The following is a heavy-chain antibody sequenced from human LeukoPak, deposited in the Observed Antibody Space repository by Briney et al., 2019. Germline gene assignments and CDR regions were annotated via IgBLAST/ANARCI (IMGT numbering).Heavy chain of an antibody. Sequence: SQTLSLTCTVSGGSISSGGYYWSWIRQHPGQGLEWIGYIYYSGSTYYNPSLKSRVTISVDTSKNQFSLKLSSVTAADTAVYYCARLSLDIVVVPAAPGRSYNYYYGMDVWGQGTTVTVSS. D-gene: IGHD2-2*03. V-gene: IGHV4-31*03. CDR3: ARLSLDIVVVPAAPGRSYNYYYGMDV. CDR2: IYYSGST. CDR1: GGSISSGGYY. J-gene: IGHJ6*02.